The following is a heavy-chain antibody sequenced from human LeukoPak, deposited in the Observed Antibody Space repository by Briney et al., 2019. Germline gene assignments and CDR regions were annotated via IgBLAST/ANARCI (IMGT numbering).Heavy chain of an antibody. J-gene: IGHJ6*02. Sequence: KSSETLSLTCTVSGGSISSYYWSWIRQPAGKGLEWIGRIYTSGSTNYNPSLKSRVTMSVDTSKNQFSLKLSSVTAADTAVHYCARGPGRRVVPADSYYYGMDVWGQGTTVTVSS. V-gene: IGHV4-4*07. CDR3: ARGPGRRVVPADSYYYGMDV. D-gene: IGHD2-2*01. CDR1: GGSISSYY. CDR2: IYTSGST.